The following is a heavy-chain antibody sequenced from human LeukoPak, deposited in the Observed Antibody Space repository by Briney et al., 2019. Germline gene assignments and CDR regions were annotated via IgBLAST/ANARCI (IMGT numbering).Heavy chain of an antibody. CDR1: GITFSSYA. D-gene: IGHD4-17*01. CDR2: ISYDGSNK. V-gene: IGHV3-30*04. CDR3: ARDSSDYGDYVDY. J-gene: IGHJ4*02. Sequence: GGSLRLSCAASGITFSSYAMHWVRQAPGKGLEWVAVISYDGSNKYYAVSVKGRFTISRDNSKNTLYLQMNSLRAEDTAVYYCARDSSDYGDYVDYWGQGTLVTVSS.